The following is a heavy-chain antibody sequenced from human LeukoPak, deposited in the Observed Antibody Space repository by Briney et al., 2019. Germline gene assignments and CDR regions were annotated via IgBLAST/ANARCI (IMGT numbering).Heavy chain of an antibody. CDR1: GFTFSNAW. CDR3: TTVSSWYGGDYYYGMDV. J-gene: IGHJ6*04. Sequence: GGSLRLSCAASGFTFSNAWMSWVRQAPGKGLEWVGRIKSKTDGGTTDHAAPVKGRFTISRGDSKNTLYLQMNSLKTEDTAVYYCTTVSSWYGGDYYYGMDVWGKGTTVTVSS. D-gene: IGHD6-13*01. CDR2: IKSKTDGGTT. V-gene: IGHV3-15*01.